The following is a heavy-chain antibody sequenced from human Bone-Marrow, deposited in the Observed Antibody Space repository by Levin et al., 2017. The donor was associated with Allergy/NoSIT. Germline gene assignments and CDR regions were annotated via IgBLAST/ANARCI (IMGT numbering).Heavy chain of an antibody. Sequence: GESLKISCTASGYSFATYWTLWVRQAPGKGLEWMAVIYPDDSDTKYRPSFQGQVTISADNSINTPYLQWNNLKASDTAMYYCARRSIVAFDMWGDGTMVTVSS. CDR3: ARRSIVAFDM. V-gene: IGHV5-51*01. CDR2: IYPDDSDT. J-gene: IGHJ3*02. D-gene: IGHD3-16*02. CDR1: GYSFATYW.